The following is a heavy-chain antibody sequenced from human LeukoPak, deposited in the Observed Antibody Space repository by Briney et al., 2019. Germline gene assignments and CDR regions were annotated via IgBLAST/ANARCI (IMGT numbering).Heavy chain of an antibody. CDR2: ISSSGSTI. CDR3: ARDGSGINWFDP. J-gene: IGHJ5*02. D-gene: IGHD3-10*01. Sequence: GGSLRLSCAASGFSISTYWMSWVRQAPGKGLEWVSYISSSGSTIYYADSVKGRFTISRDNAKNSLYLQMNSLRAEDTAVYYCARDGSGINWFDPWGQGTLVTVSS. V-gene: IGHV3-48*04. CDR1: GFSISTYW.